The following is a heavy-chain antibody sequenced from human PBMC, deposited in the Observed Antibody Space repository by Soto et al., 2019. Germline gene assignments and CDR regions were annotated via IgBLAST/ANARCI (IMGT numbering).Heavy chain of an antibody. CDR3: ARPAFGYDSSSYYYYGMDV. CDR2: INPSGGST. CDR1: GYTFTSYY. D-gene: IGHD3-22*01. J-gene: IGHJ6*02. Sequence: ASVKVSCKASGYTFTSYYMHWVRQAPGQGLEWMGIINPSGGSTSYAQKFQGRVTMTRDTSTSTVYMELSSLRSEDTAVYYCARPAFGYDSSSYYYYGMDVWGQGTTVTVSS. V-gene: IGHV1-46*01.